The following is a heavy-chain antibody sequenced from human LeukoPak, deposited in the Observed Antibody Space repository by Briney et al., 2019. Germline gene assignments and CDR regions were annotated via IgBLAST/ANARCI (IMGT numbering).Heavy chain of an antibody. D-gene: IGHD5-18*01. Sequence: PGGSLRLSCAASGFTFSSYAMSWVRQAPERGLEWVSTISGSGGSTYYADSVKGRFTISRDNSKNTLYLQMNSLRAEDTAIYYCAEEDRYTYGLFDYWGQGTLVTVSS. CDR2: ISGSGGST. CDR3: AEEDRYTYGLFDY. CDR1: GFTFSSYA. V-gene: IGHV3-23*01. J-gene: IGHJ4*02.